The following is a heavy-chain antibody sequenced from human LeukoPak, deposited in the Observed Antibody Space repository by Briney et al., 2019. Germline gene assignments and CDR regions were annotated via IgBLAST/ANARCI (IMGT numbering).Heavy chain of an antibody. Sequence: GGSLRLSCAASGFTFSTYSMNWVRQAPGKGLEWVSSISSSSTYIYYADSVKGRFTISRDNAKNSLYLQMNSLRAEDTAVYYCASYDRSKIGGQGTLVTGSS. J-gene: IGHJ4*02. V-gene: IGHV3-21*01. CDR2: ISSSSTYI. D-gene: IGHD3-22*01. CDR1: GFTFSTYS. CDR3: ASYDRSKI.